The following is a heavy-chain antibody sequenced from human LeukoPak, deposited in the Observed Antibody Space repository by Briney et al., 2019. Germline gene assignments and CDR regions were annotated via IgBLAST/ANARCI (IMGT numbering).Heavy chain of an antibody. CDR2: IRYDGSNK. CDR3: AKDLRKNELYGVFLDY. J-gene: IGHJ4*02. CDR1: GFTFSGYG. Sequence: GGSLRLSCAASGFTFSGYGMHWVRQAPGKGLEWVAFIRYDGSNKYYADSVKGRFTISRDNSKNTLYLQMNSLRAEDTAVYYCAKDLRKNELYGVFLDYWGQGTLVTVSS. V-gene: IGHV3-30*02. D-gene: IGHD5/OR15-5a*01.